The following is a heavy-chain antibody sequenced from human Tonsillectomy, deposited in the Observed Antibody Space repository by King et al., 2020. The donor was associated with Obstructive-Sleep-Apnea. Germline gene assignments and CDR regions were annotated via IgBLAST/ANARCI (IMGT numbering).Heavy chain of an antibody. J-gene: IGHJ4*02. V-gene: IGHV1-2*02. Sequence: QLVQSGAEVKKPGASVKVSCKASGYTFTGYYMHWVRQAPGQGLEWMGWINPNSGGTNYAQKFQGRVTMTRDTSISTAYMELSRLRSDDTAVYYCARDGRGEAYCSGGSCYLRYWGQGTLVTVSS. CDR3: ARDGRGEAYCSGGSCYLRY. D-gene: IGHD2-15*01. CDR1: GYTFTGYY. CDR2: INPNSGGT.